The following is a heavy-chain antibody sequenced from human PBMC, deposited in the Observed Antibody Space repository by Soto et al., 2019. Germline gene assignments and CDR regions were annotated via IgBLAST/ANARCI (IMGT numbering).Heavy chain of an antibody. D-gene: IGHD3-22*01. Sequence: EVQLVESGGGLVQPGRSLRLSCAASGFTFDDYAMHWVRQAPGKGLEWVSGISWNSGSIGYADSEKGRFTISRDNAKNSLYLQMNSLRAEDTALYYCARDMPYYYDSSGPNWFDPWGQGTLVTVSS. J-gene: IGHJ5*02. CDR3: ARDMPYYYDSSGPNWFDP. CDR2: ISWNSGSI. CDR1: GFTFDDYA. V-gene: IGHV3-9*01.